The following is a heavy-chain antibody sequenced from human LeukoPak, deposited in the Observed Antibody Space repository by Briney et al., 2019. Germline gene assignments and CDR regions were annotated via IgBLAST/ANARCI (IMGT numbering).Heavy chain of an antibody. CDR2: INPNSGGT. V-gene: IGHV1-2*04. Sequence: VASVKVSCKASGYTFTGYYMHWVRQAPGQGLEWMGWINPNSGGTNYAQKFQGWVTMTRDTSISTAYMELSRLRSDDTAVYYCARGYRYDFWSGYYLPNYWGQGTLVTVSS. CDR3: ARGYRYDFWSGYYLPNY. CDR1: GYTFTGYY. D-gene: IGHD3-3*01. J-gene: IGHJ4*02.